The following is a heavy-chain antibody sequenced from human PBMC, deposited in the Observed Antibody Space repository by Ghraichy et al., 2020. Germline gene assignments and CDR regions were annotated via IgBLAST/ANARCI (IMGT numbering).Heavy chain of an antibody. V-gene: IGHV3-9*03. CDR2: ISWNSNSI. CDR3: VSVVGNPY. CDR1: GFTFEDYA. D-gene: IGHD6-19*01. Sequence: GGSLRLSCAASGFTFEDYAMHWVRQAPGKGLEWVSSISWNSNSITYADSVKGRFTISRDNAKNSLYLQMNSLRAEDMALYYCVSVVGNPYWGQGTRVTVSS. J-gene: IGHJ4*02.